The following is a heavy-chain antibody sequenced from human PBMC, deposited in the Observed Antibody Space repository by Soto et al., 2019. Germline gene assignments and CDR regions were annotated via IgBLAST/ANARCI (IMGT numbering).Heavy chain of an antibody. CDR2: INSDGSST. CDR3: AMYYNSARSPYVDY. Sequence: EVQLVESGGGLVQPGGSLRLSCAASGFTFSSYWMHWVRQAPGKGLVWVSRINSDGSSTSYADSVRGRFTISRDNAKNTLYLQMNSLRAEDTAVYYCAMYYNSARSPYVDYWGQGALVTVSS. D-gene: IGHD1-1*01. CDR1: GFTFSSYW. J-gene: IGHJ4*02. V-gene: IGHV3-74*01.